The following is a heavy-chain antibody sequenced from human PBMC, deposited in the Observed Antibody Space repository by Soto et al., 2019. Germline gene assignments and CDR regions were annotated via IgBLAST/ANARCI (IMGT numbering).Heavy chain of an antibody. CDR2: IIPIFGTA. J-gene: IGHJ6*02. CDR3: ARPGERIAVAENKYYYYYGMDV. V-gene: IGHV1-69*13. CDR1: GGTFSSYA. D-gene: IGHD6-19*01. Sequence: GASVKVSCKASGGTFSSYAISWVRQAPGQGLEWMGGIIPIFGTANYAQKFQGRVTITADESTSTAYMELSSLRSEDTAVYYCARPGERIAVAENKYYYYYGMDVWGQGTTVTVSS.